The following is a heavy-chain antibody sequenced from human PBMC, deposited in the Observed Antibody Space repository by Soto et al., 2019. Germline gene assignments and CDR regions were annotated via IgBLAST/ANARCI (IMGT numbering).Heavy chain of an antibody. CDR1: GYSFTSYW. CDR3: ASFVVLSSTDTV. Sequence: EVQLVQSGAEVKKPGESLRISCKGSGYSFTSYWISWVCQMPGKGLEWMGRIDPSDSYTNYSPSFQGHVTISADKSISTAYLQWSGLKASDTAMYYCASFVVLSSTDTVWGQGTLVTVSS. D-gene: IGHD2-21*01. CDR2: IDPSDSYT. V-gene: IGHV5-10-1*01. J-gene: IGHJ4*02.